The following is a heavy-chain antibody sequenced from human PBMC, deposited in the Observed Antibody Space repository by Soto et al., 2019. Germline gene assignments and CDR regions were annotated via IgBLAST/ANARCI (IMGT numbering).Heavy chain of an antibody. Sequence: QVQLVQTGAEVKKPGASVKVACKASGYIFTAYSMHLVRQAPGQGLEWMGVVNPSGGATNYAQKFQGRLTMTRDTSTSTVYMALSSLTSEDTAVYYCAREENCSDGICYSEYFQRWGQGTLVTFSS. CDR3: AREENCSDGICYSEYFQR. CDR2: VNPSGGAT. V-gene: IGHV1-46*01. CDR1: GYIFTAYS. D-gene: IGHD2-15*01. J-gene: IGHJ1*01.